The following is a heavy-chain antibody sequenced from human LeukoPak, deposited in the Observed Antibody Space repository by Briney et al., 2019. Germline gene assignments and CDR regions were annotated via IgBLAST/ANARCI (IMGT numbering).Heavy chain of an antibody. Sequence: ASVKVSCKASGYTFTTYGMNWVRQAPGQGLEWMGRINPNSGGTNSAQKFQGRVTMTRDTSISTAYMELSSLRSDDTAVYYCARDGVGCDSTSCPTPHWGQGTQVTVSS. J-gene: IGHJ4*02. D-gene: IGHD2-2*01. V-gene: IGHV1-2*06. CDR1: GYTFTTYG. CDR2: INPNSGGT. CDR3: ARDGVGCDSTSCPTPH.